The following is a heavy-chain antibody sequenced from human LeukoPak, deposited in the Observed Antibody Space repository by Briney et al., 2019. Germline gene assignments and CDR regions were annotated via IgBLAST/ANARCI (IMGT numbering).Heavy chain of an antibody. Sequence: SETLSLTCSVSVASMSTYYWSWLRQPPGKGLEWIAFIPYIGSANYNPSLKSRVTVSVDTSKSQFSLTLSSVTAADTAVYYCASLSFRVEYFQHWGQGSLVTVSS. CDR3: ASLSFRVEYFQH. CDR1: VASMSTYY. V-gene: IGHV4-59*01. J-gene: IGHJ1*01. CDR2: IPYIGSA.